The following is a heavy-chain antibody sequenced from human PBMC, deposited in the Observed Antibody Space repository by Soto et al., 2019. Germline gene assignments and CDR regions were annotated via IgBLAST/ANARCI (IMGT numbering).Heavy chain of an antibody. CDR1: GGTFSSYA. CDR3: ARPTSYDYYYGMDL. D-gene: IGHD2-2*01. V-gene: IGHV1-69*06. Sequence: GASVKVSCKASGGTFSSYAISWVRQAPGQGLEWMGGIIPIFGTANYAQKFQGRVTITADKSTSTAYMELSSLRSEDTAVYYCARPTSYDYYYGMDLSCQGTTVTVSS. CDR2: IIPIFGTA. J-gene: IGHJ6*02.